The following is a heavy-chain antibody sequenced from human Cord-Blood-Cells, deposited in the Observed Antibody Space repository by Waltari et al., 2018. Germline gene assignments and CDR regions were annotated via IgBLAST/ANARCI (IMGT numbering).Heavy chain of an antibody. V-gene: IGHV2-70*01. D-gene: IGHD2-2*01. J-gene: IGHJ6*02. CDR1: GLSLSTSGMC. CDR2: IDWDDDK. CDR3: ARSHIVVVPAATYYYYGMDV. Sequence: QVTLRESGPALVKPTQTLTLTCTFPGLSLSTSGMCVSWILQPPGTAPEWLALIDWDDDKYYSTSLKTRLTISKDTSKNQVVLTKTNMDPVDTATYYCARSHIVVVPAATYYYYGMDVWGQGTTVTVSS.